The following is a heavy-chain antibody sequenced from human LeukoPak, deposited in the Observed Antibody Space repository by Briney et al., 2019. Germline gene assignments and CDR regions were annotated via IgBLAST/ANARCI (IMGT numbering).Heavy chain of an antibody. V-gene: IGHV1-2*02. J-gene: IGHJ5*02. CDR3: ARVLPGSNWFDP. Sequence: ASVKVSCKAPGYTFTGYYMHWVRQAPGQGLEWMGWINPNSGGTNYAQKFQGRVTMTRDTSISTAYMELSRLRSDDTAVYYCARVLPGSNWFDPWGQGTLVTVSS. CDR1: GYTFTGYY. CDR2: INPNSGGT. D-gene: IGHD1-14*01.